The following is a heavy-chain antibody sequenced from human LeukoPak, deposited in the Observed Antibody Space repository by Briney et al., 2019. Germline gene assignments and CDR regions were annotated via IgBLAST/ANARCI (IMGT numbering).Heavy chain of an antibody. CDR2: ISSSSSTI. Sequence: PGGSLRLSCAASGFTFSSYSMNWVRQAPGKGLEWVSYISSSSSTIYYADSVKGRFTISRDNAKNSLYLQMNSLRAEDTAVYYCARAEDYGDFVFDYWGQGTLVTVSS. CDR3: ARAEDYGDFVFDY. J-gene: IGHJ4*02. D-gene: IGHD4-17*01. V-gene: IGHV3-48*01. CDR1: GFTFSSYS.